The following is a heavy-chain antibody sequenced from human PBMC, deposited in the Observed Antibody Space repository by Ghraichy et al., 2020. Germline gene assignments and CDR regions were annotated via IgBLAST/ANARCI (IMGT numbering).Heavy chain of an antibody. CDR1: GFTFTSHA. V-gene: IGHV3-23*01. D-gene: IGHD2/OR15-2a*01. CDR3: AKGSTSAKDYYGMDV. J-gene: IGHJ6*02. Sequence: ESLNISCVASGFTFTSHAMTWVRQAPGKGLEWVSSISASGATPYYGPSASGRFTISKDNSKNTVYLQLYSLRAEDTAIYFCAKGSTSAKDYYGMDVWGQGTTVTVS. CDR2: ISASGATP.